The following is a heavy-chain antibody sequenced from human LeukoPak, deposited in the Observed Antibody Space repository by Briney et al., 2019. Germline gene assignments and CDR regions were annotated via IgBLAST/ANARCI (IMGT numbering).Heavy chain of an antibody. V-gene: IGHV3-11*01. Sequence: PGGSLRLSCAASGFTFSDYYMSWIRQAPGKGLEWVSYISSSGSTIYYADSVKGRFTISRDNAKNSLYLQMNSLRAEDTAVYYCARECVEMATIIRCYGMDVWGQGTTVTVSS. CDR3: ARECVEMATIIRCYGMDV. J-gene: IGHJ6*02. CDR2: ISSSGSTI. CDR1: GFTFSDYY. D-gene: IGHD5-24*01.